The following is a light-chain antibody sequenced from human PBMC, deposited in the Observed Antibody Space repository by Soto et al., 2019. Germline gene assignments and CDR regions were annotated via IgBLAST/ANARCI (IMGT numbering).Light chain of an antibody. V-gene: IGKV1-39*01. J-gene: IGKJ1*01. Sequence: DIHMTQSPSSLSPPVGDRDTITLRARQGISSYLDWYQQKPGKAPKLLIYAASSLQSGIPSRFSGSGSGTDFTLTISSLQPEDFAAYYCQQSYSTPKAFGQGTKVDIK. CDR3: QQSYSTPKA. CDR1: QGISSY. CDR2: AAS.